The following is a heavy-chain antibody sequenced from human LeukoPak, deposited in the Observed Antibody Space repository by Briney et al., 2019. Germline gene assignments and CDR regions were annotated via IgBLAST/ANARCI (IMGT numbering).Heavy chain of an antibody. CDR2: INTSGNT. Sequence: SSETLSLTCIVSGGSINNYYWTWIRQPAGKGLEWIGRINTSGNTNYNPSLKGRVAMSADTSKNQFSLKLSSVTAADTAVYYCARDSDSSWYSRFDPWGQGSLVTVSS. V-gene: IGHV4-4*07. CDR3: ARDSDSSWYSRFDP. J-gene: IGHJ5*02. CDR1: GGSINNYY. D-gene: IGHD6-13*01.